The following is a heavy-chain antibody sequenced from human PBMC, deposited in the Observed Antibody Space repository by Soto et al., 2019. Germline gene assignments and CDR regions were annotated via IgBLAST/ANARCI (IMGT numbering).Heavy chain of an antibody. CDR3: ARDSARRGTSDM. CDR1: NGSFSVYY. Sequence: SETVSLTCAVYNGSFSVYYWSWFRQPPGKGLEWIGEINHSGSTNYNPSLKTRVTMSVDTSKNQFSLKVSSVTAADTALYYCARDSARRGTSDMWGPGTMVTLSS. J-gene: IGHJ3*02. V-gene: IGHV4-34*01. D-gene: IGHD1-26*01. CDR2: INHSGST.